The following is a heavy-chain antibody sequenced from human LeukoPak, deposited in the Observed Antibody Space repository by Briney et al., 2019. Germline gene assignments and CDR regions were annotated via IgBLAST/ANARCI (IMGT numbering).Heavy chain of an antibody. V-gene: IGHV3-23*01. CDR1: GFTFSSYA. Sequence: GGSLRLPCATSGFTFSSYAMNWVRQAPGKGLECVSVVSGSGTTTYYADSVKGRFTISRDNSKNTLYLQMNSLRSEDTAVYYCAKGRIAAASTNWFDPWGQGTLVTVS. J-gene: IGHJ5*02. CDR3: AKGRIAAASTNWFDP. D-gene: IGHD6-13*01. CDR2: VSGSGTTT.